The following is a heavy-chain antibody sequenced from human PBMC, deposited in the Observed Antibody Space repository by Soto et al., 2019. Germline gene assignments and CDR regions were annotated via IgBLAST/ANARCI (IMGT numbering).Heavy chain of an antibody. Sequence: QVQLVESGGGLVKPGGSLRLSCAASEFSFSDYYMSWIRQAPGKGLEWVSYISSSSNYIHYGDSVKGRFTISRDNAKNSLYLQMNSLRAEDTAVYYCARRRLSSDAFDIWGQGTMVTVS. V-gene: IGHV3-11*05. CDR2: ISSSSNYI. CDR1: EFSFSDYY. J-gene: IGHJ3*02. CDR3: ARRRLSSDAFDI.